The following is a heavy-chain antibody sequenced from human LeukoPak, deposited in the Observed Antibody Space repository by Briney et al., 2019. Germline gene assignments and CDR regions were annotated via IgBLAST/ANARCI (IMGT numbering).Heavy chain of an antibody. D-gene: IGHD3-10*02. Sequence: GGSLRLSCAASGFTVSSNYMSWVRQAPGKGLEWVSVIYSGGSTYYADSVKGRFTISRDNSKNTLYLQMNSLRAEDTAVYYCARDVRRGGGAFGIWGQGTMVTVSS. V-gene: IGHV3-66*02. CDR3: ARDVRRGGGAFGI. CDR2: IYSGGST. CDR1: GFTVSSNY. J-gene: IGHJ3*02.